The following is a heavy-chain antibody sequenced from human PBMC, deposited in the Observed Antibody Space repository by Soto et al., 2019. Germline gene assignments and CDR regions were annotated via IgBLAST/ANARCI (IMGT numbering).Heavy chain of an antibody. CDR3: ARGGGNSDYFDY. V-gene: IGHV4-30-4*01. CDR1: GGSISSGDYY. CDR2: IYYSGST. Sequence: SETLSLTCTVSGGSISSGDYYWSWIRQPPGKGLEWIGYIYYSGSTYYNPSLKSRVTISVDTSKNQFSLKLSSVTAADTAVYYCARGGGNSDYFDYWGQGTLVTVSS. D-gene: IGHD2-21*02. J-gene: IGHJ4*02.